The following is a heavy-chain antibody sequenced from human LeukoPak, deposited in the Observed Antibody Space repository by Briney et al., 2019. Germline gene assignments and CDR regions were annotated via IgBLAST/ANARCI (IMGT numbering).Heavy chain of an antibody. V-gene: IGHV3-23*01. D-gene: IGHD6-19*01. J-gene: IGHJ4*02. CDR3: AKDDDWGSGWYGFDY. CDR2: ISGSGIST. Sequence: ISGSGISTFYADSVKGRFTISRDNSKNTLYLQMNSLRAEDTAVYYCAKDDDWGSGWYGFDYWGQGTLVTVSS.